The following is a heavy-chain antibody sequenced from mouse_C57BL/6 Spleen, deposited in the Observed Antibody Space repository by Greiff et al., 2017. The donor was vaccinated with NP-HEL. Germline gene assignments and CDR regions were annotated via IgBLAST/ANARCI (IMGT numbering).Heavy chain of an antibody. CDR3: AREDGYDTFAY. CDR2: IHPNSGST. J-gene: IGHJ3*01. V-gene: IGHV1-64*01. Sequence: QVQLQQPGAELVKPGASVKLSCKASGYTFTSYWMHWVKQRPGQGLEWIGMIHPNSGSTNYNEKFKSKATLTVDKSSSTAYMQLSSLTSEDSAVYYCAREDGYDTFAYWGQGTLVTVSA. CDR1: GYTFTSYW. D-gene: IGHD2-2*01.